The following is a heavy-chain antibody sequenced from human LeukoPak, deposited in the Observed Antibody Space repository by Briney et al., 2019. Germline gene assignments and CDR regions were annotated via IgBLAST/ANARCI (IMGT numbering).Heavy chain of an antibody. Sequence: SVKVSCKASGDSFSNYAIVCVRQAPGQGLEWMGGIAPGFHTADYAERFQGRLLITADESTTTADMELSSLTSEDTAMYYCARWDAHYHEGDNWFDPWGQGTLVTVSS. CDR1: GDSFSNYA. CDR3: ARWDAHYHEGDNWFDP. V-gene: IGHV1-69*01. J-gene: IGHJ5*02. D-gene: IGHD3-22*01. CDR2: IAPGFHTA.